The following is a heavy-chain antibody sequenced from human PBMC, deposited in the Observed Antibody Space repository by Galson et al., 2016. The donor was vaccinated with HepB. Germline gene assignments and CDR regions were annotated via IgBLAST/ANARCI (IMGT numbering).Heavy chain of an antibody. CDR2: ISYSGST. J-gene: IGHJ6*03. Sequence: TLSLTCTVSNGSISGGIYYWSWIRQDTGKGLEWIGYISYSGSTYYNPSLKSRVLISIDTSKNHFSLKLSSVTAAATAVYYCASAPFSLYASGSYHSDDYYLDVWGKGSTVTVSS. D-gene: IGHD3-10*01. CDR3: ASAPFSLYASGSYHSDDYYLDV. V-gene: IGHV4-31*03. CDR1: NGSISGGIYY.